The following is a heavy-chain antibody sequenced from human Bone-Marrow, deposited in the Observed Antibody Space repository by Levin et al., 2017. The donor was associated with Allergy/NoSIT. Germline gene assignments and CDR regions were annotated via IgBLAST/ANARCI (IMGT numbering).Heavy chain of an antibody. Sequence: PGGSLRLSCKGSGYSFTSYWIVWVRQMPGKGLEWMGTIYPGDSDTRYSPSFQGQVTISADKSITTAYLQWSSLKASDTAMYYCARDDKTSSFDYWGQGTLVTVSS. V-gene: IGHV5-51*01. CDR2: IYPGDSDT. CDR1: GYSFTSYW. D-gene: IGHD1-1*01. J-gene: IGHJ4*02. CDR3: ARDDKTSSFDY.